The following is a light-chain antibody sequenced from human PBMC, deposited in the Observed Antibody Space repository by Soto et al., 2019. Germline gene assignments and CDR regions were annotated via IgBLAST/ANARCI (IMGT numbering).Light chain of an antibody. Sequence: QAVVTQPPSVSGAPGQRVTISCTGSSSNIGAGYDVHWYQQLPGTAPKLLIYGNSNRPSGVPDRFSGSKSGTSASLAITGLQAEVEADYYCQSYDSSLSAVFGGGTKVTVL. J-gene: IGLJ2*01. V-gene: IGLV1-40*01. CDR3: QSYDSSLSAV. CDR1: SSNIGAGYD. CDR2: GNS.